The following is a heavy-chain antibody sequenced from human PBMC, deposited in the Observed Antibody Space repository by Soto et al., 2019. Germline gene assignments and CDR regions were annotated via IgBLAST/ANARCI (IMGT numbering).Heavy chain of an antibody. Sequence: KPSETLSLTCIVSGDSVTSGSYYWTWLRQPPGKGLEWIGYISYTGRTKYNPSLKSRVTISVDTSKNQFSLKLSSVTAADTAVYYCARDRNYDILTGYYHDYYYGMDVWGQGTTVTVSS. V-gene: IGHV4-61*01. CDR3: ARDRNYDILTGYYHDYYYGMDV. J-gene: IGHJ6*02. CDR2: ISYTGRT. CDR1: GDSVTSGSYY. D-gene: IGHD3-9*01.